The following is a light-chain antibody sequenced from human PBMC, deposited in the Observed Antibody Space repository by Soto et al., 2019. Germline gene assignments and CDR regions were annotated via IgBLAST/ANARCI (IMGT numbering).Light chain of an antibody. J-gene: IGKJ4*01. V-gene: IGKV3-11*01. Sequence: EIVLTQSPATLSLSPGERATLSCRASQSVSSYLAWYQQKPCQPPRLLIYEATNRVAGIPARFIGTGSGTDFTLPINYLAPDDFAIYYCQHRANWPLSFGGGTKVEIK. CDR1: QSVSSY. CDR2: EAT. CDR3: QHRANWPLS.